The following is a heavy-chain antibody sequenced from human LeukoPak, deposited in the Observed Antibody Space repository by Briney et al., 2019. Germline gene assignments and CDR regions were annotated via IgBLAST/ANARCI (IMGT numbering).Heavy chain of an antibody. CDR2: INPSGNST. CDR3: ARVEIAVAGTGAFDI. D-gene: IGHD6-19*01. J-gene: IGHJ3*02. V-gene: IGHV1-46*01. Sequence: ASVKVSCKASGYTFTSYYMHWVRQAPGQGLEWMGIINPSGNSTNYAQKFQGRVTMTRDTSTSTVYMELSSLRSEDTAVYYCARVEIAVAGTGAFDIWGQGTMVTVSS. CDR1: GYTFTSYY.